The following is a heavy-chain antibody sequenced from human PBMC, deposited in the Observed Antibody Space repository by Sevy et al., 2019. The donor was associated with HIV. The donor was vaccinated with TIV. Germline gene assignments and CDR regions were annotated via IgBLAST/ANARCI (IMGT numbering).Heavy chain of an antibody. D-gene: IGHD6-13*01. CDR3: ARGKTAAAGAYYYYGMDV. V-gene: IGHV3-30-3*01. CDR1: GFTFSSYA. J-gene: IGHJ6*02. CDR2: ISYDGSNK. Sequence: GGSLRLSCVASGFTFSSYAMHWVRQAPGKGLEWVAVISYDGSNKYYADSVKGRFTISRDNSKNTLYLQMNSLRAEDTAVYYCARGKTAAAGAYYYYGMDVWGQGTTVTVSS.